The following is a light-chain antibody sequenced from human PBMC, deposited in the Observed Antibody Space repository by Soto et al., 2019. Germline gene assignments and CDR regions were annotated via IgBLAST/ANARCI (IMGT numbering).Light chain of an antibody. Sequence: EIVLTQSPGTLSLSPGERATLSCRASQSVSRTYLAWYQQKPDQAPRLLIYGASNRATGIPDRFSGSGSGTDFTLTIIRLEPGDFAVYFCQQYGSSPYTFGQGTKLEIK. CDR3: QQYGSSPYT. V-gene: IGKV3-20*01. CDR2: GAS. J-gene: IGKJ2*01. CDR1: QSVSRTY.